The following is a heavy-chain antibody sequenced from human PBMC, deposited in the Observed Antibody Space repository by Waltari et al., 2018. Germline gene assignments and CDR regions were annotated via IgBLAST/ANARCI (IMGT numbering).Heavy chain of an antibody. Sequence: QVQLQQWGAGLLKPSETLSLTCAVYGGSFSGYYWSWIRQPPGKGLEWIGEINHSGSTNDNPSFKSRVTRSVDTSKNQFALKLSSVTAADTAVYYCARGRRALDYDFWSGYYSGAFDYWGQGTLVTVSS. CDR1: GGSFSGYY. CDR2: INHSGST. J-gene: IGHJ4*02. V-gene: IGHV4-34*01. D-gene: IGHD3-3*01. CDR3: ARGRRALDYDFWSGYYSGAFDY.